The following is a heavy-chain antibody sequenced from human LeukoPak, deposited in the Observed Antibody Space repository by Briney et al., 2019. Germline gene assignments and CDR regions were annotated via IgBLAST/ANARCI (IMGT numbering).Heavy chain of an antibody. CDR3: AKDLTQKTYEGSPGLDV. J-gene: IGHJ6*04. Sequence: GGSLRLSCAASGFTFSSYGMHWVRQAPGKGLEWVAFIRHDGSNKFHADSVKGRFTISRDNPKNAMYLLMHSLRAEDTAVYYCAKDLTQKTYEGSPGLDVWGKGTTVTVSS. CDR2: IRHDGSNK. D-gene: IGHD3-22*01. CDR1: GFTFSSYG. V-gene: IGHV3-30*02.